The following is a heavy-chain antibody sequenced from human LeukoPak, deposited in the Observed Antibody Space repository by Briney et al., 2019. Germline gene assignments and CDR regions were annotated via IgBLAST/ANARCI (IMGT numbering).Heavy chain of an antibody. J-gene: IGHJ6*02. D-gene: IGHD3-10*01. CDR1: GYIFTNYD. Sequence: GASVKVSCKASGYIFTNYDINWVRQATGQGLEWMGWMNPNSVNTGYPQKFQGRVTITRDTSISTDYMELSSLRSEDTAVYSCARDRTSGGYYYYGMDVWGQGTTVTVSS. V-gene: IGHV1-8*03. CDR2: MNPNSVNT. CDR3: ARDRTSGGYYYYGMDV.